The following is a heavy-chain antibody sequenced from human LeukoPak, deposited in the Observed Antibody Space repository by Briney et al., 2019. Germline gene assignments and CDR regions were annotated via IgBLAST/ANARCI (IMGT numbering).Heavy chain of an antibody. CDR3: ARGLYYYDSSGYYDYYYMDV. D-gene: IGHD3-22*01. CDR2: INHSGNT. V-gene: IGHV4-34*01. CDR1: GGSISSYY. Sequence: SETLSLTCTVSGGSISSYYWSWIRQPPGKGLEWIGEINHSGNTNYNPSLKSRVTISVDTSKNQFSLKLSSVTAADTAVYYCARGLYYYDSSGYYDYYYMDVWGKGTTVTVSS. J-gene: IGHJ6*03.